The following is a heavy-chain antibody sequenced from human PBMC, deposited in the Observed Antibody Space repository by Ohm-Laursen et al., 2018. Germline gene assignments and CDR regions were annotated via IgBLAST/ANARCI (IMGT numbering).Heavy chain of an antibody. CDR2: IYYSGNT. D-gene: IGHD2-15*01. J-gene: IGHJ4*02. Sequence: SGTLSLTCTVSGGSVSSGFYWGCIRQHPGKGLEWIGYIYYSGNTNYNPSLKSRVAISVDTSKNQFSLKLTSVTAADTAVYYCARVRTYLGAATVLDYWGQGTLVTVSS. CDR3: ARVRTYLGAATVLDY. V-gene: IGHV4-61*01. CDR1: GGSVSSGFY.